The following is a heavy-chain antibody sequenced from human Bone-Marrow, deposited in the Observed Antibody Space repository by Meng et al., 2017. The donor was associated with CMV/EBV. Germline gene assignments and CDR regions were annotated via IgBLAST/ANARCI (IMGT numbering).Heavy chain of an antibody. CDR1: GFTFSSYW. Sequence: GGSLRLSCAASGFTFSSYWMHWVRQAPGKGLEWVSSISSSSSYIYYADSVKGRFTISRDDAKNSLYLQMNSLRAEDTAVYYCARDYALGYCSSTSCYARYYFDYWGQGTLVTVSS. D-gene: IGHD2-2*01. V-gene: IGHV3-21*01. CDR3: ARDYALGYCSSTSCYARYYFDY. J-gene: IGHJ4*02. CDR2: ISSSSSYI.